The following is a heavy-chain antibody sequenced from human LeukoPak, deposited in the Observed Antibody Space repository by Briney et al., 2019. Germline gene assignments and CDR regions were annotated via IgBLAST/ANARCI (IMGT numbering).Heavy chain of an antibody. CDR3: ARESMVGATSEYFDL. J-gene: IGHJ2*01. D-gene: IGHD1-26*01. CDR1: GITFDDYA. Sequence: GGSLRLSCAASGITFDDYAMHWVRQAPGKGLEWVAVISYDGSNKYYADSVKGRFTISRDNSKNTLYLQMNSLRAEDTAVYYCARESMVGATSEYFDLWGRGTLVTVSS. CDR2: ISYDGSNK. V-gene: IGHV3-30*03.